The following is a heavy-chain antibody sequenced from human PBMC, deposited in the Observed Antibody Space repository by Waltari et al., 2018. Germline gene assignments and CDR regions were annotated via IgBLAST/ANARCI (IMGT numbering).Heavy chain of an antibody. V-gene: IGHV4-61*09. D-gene: IGHD2-21*01. Sequence: QLQLQQSGPGLVKPSQTLSLACSLSGDSISGSYYWNWVRQTAGEGLEWIGYIYSSGSTKYNPSLQSRATISIVNKTQFSLKLAAVTAADTAVYYCARSDVVVAPARNNYYFPMEVWGQGTTVTVSS. CDR2: IYSSGST. J-gene: IGHJ6*03. CDR3: ARSDVVVAPARNNYYFPMEV. CDR1: GDSISGSYY.